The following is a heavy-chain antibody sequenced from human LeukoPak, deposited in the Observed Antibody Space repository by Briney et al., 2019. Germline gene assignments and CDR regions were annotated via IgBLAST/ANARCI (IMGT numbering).Heavy chain of an antibody. V-gene: IGHV3-23*01. J-gene: IGHJ6*04. CDR1: GFTFSNYG. D-gene: IGHD2-2*01. CDR2: ISASGGST. CDR3: ARDRSGYCSSTSCYQVQMDV. Sequence: PGGSLRLSCAASGFTFSNYGMTWVRQGPGKGLEWVSTISASGGSTYYADSVKGRFTISRDNAKNSLYLQMNSLRVEDTAVYYCARDRSGYCSSTSCYQVQMDVWGKGTTVTVSS.